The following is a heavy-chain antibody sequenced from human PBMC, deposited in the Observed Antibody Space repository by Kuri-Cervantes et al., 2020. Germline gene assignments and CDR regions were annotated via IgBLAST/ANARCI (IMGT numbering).Heavy chain of an antibody. CDR1: GFTFSSYS. D-gene: IGHD3-9*01. Sequence: GGSLRLSCAASGFTFSSYSMNWVRQAPGKGLEWVAVISYDGSNKYYADSVKGRFTISRDNSKNTLYLQMNSLRAEDTAVYYCARDYDILTGYYPSHYYYGMDVWGQGTTVT. V-gene: IGHV3-30*03. CDR2: ISYDGSNK. J-gene: IGHJ6*01. CDR3: ARDYDILTGYYPSHYYYGMDV.